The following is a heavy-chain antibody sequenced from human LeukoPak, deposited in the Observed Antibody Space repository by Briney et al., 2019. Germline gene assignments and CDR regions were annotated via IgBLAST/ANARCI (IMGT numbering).Heavy chain of an antibody. J-gene: IGHJ5*02. V-gene: IGHV1-18*01. D-gene: IGHD3-10*01. CDR1: GYTFTSYG. Sequence: ASVKVSCKASGYTFTSYGIGWVRQAPGQGLEWMGWISAYNGNTNYAQSLQGRVTMTTDTSTSTAYMELRSLRSDDTAVYYCARDRGTMVRGTPSWFDPWGQGTLVTVSS. CDR2: ISAYNGNT. CDR3: ARDRGTMVRGTPSWFDP.